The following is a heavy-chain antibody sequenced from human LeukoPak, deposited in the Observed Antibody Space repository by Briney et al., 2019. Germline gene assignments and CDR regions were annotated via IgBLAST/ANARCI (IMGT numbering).Heavy chain of an antibody. D-gene: IGHD4-23*01. J-gene: IGHJ2*01. Sequence: ASVKVSCKASGYTFTGYYMHWVRQAPGQGLEWMGWINPNSGGTNYAQKFQGRVTMTRDTSISTAYMELSRLRSDDTAVYYCARDDWDGGNSEADWYFDLWGRGTLVTVSS. CDR2: INPNSGGT. V-gene: IGHV1-2*02. CDR3: ARDDWDGGNSEADWYFDL. CDR1: GYTFTGYY.